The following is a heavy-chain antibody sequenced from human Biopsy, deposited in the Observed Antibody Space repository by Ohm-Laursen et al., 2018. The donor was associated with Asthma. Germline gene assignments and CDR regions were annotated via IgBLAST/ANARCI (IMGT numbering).Heavy chain of an antibody. J-gene: IGHJ4*02. CDR3: ARERIAARQRRYYFDY. V-gene: IGHV1-69*13. CDR2: IIPIFGTA. Sequence: ASVKVSCKASGYTFTGYYMHWVRQAPGQGLGWMGGIIPIFGTANYAQKFQGRVTITADESTSTAYMELSSLRSEDTAVYYCARERIAARQRRYYFDYWGQGTLVTVSS. CDR1: GYTFTGYY. D-gene: IGHD6-6*01.